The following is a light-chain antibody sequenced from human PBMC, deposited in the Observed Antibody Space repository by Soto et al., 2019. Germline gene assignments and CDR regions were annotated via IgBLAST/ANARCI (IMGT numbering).Light chain of an antibody. CDR2: VVS. Sequence: QSALTQPASVSGSPGQSIAISCTGTSSDVGGYNYVSWHQQHPGKAPKVLISVVSNRPSGVSNRFSGSKSGHTASLTISGLQAEDEADSYCSSYRSGGTFVFGSGTKLTVL. CDR1: SSDVGGYNY. J-gene: IGLJ1*01. CDR3: SSYRSGGTFV. V-gene: IGLV2-14*01.